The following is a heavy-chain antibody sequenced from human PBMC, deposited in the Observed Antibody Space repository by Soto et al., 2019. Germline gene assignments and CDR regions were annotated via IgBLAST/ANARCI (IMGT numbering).Heavy chain of an antibody. CDR3: ARDIRGFSRALDD. CDR1: GGSVNTDNYY. J-gene: IGHJ4*02. Sequence: PSETLSLTCSVSGGSVNTDNYYWTWVRQPPGKGLEWIGNIHNNGTTNYNPSLQNRVTLSIDTSKNQYSLQLTSVTAADAALYYCARDIRGFSRALDDWGRGTPVTVSS. D-gene: IGHD5-18*01. CDR2: IHNNGTT. V-gene: IGHV4-61*01.